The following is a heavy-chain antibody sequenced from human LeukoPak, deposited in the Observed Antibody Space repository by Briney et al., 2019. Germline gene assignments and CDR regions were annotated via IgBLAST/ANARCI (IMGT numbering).Heavy chain of an antibody. CDR2: IKQDGGQI. CDR3: AKEKYSNYVKGWFDP. CDR1: EFTFSSYW. V-gene: IGHV3-7*03. D-gene: IGHD4-11*01. Sequence: GGSLRLSCAASEFTFSSYWMSWVRQAPGKGLEWVANIKQDGGQIYYLESVKGRFTVSRDNAKNSLYLQMNSLRAEDTALYYCAKEKYSNYVKGWFDPWGQGTLVTVSS. J-gene: IGHJ5*02.